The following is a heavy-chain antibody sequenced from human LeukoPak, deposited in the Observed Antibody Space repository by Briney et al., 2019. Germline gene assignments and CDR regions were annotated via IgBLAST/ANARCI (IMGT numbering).Heavy chain of an antibody. D-gene: IGHD3-16*02. J-gene: IGHJ4*02. CDR3: ARAGYYDYVWGSYRPYYFDY. CDR1: GFTFGSYS. Sequence: GGSLRLSCAASGFTFGSYSMNWVRQAPGKGLEWVSSITSPVGHIYYADSLKGRITISRDNARSSLYLQMNSLRAEDTAVYYCARAGYYDYVWGSYRPYYFDYWGQGTLVTVSS. CDR2: ITSPVGHI. V-gene: IGHV3-21*01.